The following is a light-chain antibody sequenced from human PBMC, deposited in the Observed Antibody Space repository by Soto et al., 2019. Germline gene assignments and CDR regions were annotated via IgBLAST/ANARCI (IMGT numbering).Light chain of an antibody. CDR1: RNINNY. V-gene: IGKV1-33*01. J-gene: IGKJ5*01. CDR2: DAS. CDR3: QQYERLPT. Sequence: DIKMTESTSSLSASVGGRVTTTGQASRNINNYLNWYQQKPGRAPKLLIYDASNLEAGVPSRFRGSGSGTDFTFTISRLQPEDIATYYCQQYERLPTFGQGTRLEIK.